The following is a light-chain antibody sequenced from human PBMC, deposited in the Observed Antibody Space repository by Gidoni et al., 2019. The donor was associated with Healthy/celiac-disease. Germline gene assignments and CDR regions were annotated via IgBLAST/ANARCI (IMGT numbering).Light chain of an antibody. J-gene: IGKJ1*01. CDR3: QQYNSSWT. CDR1: QSISSW. CDR2: KAS. Sequence: DIQMTQPPSTLSASVGDRVNITCRASQSISSWLAWYQQKPGKAPKLLIYKASSLESGVPSRFSGSGSGTEFTLTIRSLQPDDFATYYCQQYNSSWTFGQGTKVEIK. V-gene: IGKV1-5*03.